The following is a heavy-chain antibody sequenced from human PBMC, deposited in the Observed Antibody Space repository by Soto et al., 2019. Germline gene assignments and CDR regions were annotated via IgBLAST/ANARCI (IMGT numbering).Heavy chain of an antibody. D-gene: IGHD2-2*01. V-gene: IGHV4-4*07. Sequence: NPSETLSLTCTVSGGSISSYYWSWIRQPAGKGLEWIGRIYTSGSTNYNPSLKSRVTMSVDTSKNQFSLKLSSVTAADTAVYYCARDDIVVVPAANFYYYYGMDVWGQGTTVTVS. J-gene: IGHJ6*02. CDR2: IYTSGST. CDR3: ARDDIVVVPAANFYYYYGMDV. CDR1: GGSISSYY.